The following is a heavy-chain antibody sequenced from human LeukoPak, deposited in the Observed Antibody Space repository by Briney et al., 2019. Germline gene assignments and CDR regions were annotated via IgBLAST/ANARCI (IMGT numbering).Heavy chain of an antibody. CDR3: ARDGLRYFDWLKDYYYYYMDV. V-gene: IGHV1-18*01. CDR2: ISAYNGNT. Sequence: ASVKVSCKASGYTFTSYGISRVRQAPGQGLEWMGWISAYNGNTNYAQKLQGRVTMTPDTSTSTAYMELRSLRSDDTAVYYCARDGLRYFDWLKDYYYYYMDVWGKGTTVTVSS. D-gene: IGHD3-9*01. J-gene: IGHJ6*03. CDR1: GYTFTSYG.